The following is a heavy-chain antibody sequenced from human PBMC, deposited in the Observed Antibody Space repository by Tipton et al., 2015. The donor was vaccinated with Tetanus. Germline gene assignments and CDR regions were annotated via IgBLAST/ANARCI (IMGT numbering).Heavy chain of an antibody. Sequence: TLSLTCTVSGGSVSSGDHDWNWIRQPPGKGLEWVGYVHYSGRTNSSPSLKSRVTLSVDKSKNQFSLKLTSVTAADTAVYYCARANYDFPNKGPFDFWGQGILVLVSS. D-gene: IGHD3-3*01. CDR3: ARANYDFPNKGPFDF. V-gene: IGHV4-61*08. CDR2: VHYSGRT. J-gene: IGHJ4*02. CDR1: GGSVSSGDHD.